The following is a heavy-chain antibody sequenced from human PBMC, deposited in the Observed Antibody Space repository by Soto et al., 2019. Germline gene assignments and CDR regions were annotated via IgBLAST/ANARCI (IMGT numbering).Heavy chain of an antibody. Sequence: GESLKISCKGSGYSFTSYWIGWVRQMPGKGLEWMGIIYPGDSDTRYSPSFQGQVTISADKSISTAYLQWSSLKASDTAMYYCARHLPYDFWSGPHYYYYYGMDVWGQGTTVTVSS. D-gene: IGHD3-3*01. CDR3: ARHLPYDFWSGPHYYYYYGMDV. CDR1: GYSFTSYW. J-gene: IGHJ6*02. CDR2: IYPGDSDT. V-gene: IGHV5-51*01.